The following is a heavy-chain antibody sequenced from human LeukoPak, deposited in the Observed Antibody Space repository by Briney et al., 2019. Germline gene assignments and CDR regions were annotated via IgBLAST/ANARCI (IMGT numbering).Heavy chain of an antibody. CDR2: INPNSGGT. V-gene: IGHV1-2*06. Sequence: ASVKVSCKASGYTFTVYYMHWVRQAPGQGLEWMGRINPNSGGTNYAQKFQGRVTMTRDTSISTAYMELSRLRSDDTAVYYCARPATLYSGYDVWGQGTLVTVSS. CDR3: ARPATLYSGYDV. CDR1: GYTFTVYY. D-gene: IGHD5-12*01. J-gene: IGHJ4*02.